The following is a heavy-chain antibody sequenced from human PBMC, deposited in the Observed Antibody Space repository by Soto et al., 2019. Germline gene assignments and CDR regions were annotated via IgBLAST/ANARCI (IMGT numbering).Heavy chain of an antibody. J-gene: IGHJ5*02. CDR3: ARGQRFSDWFDP. CDR1: GGAITSYY. V-gene: IGHV4-4*07. Sequence: SETLSLTCTVSGGAITSYYWPWIRQPAGKGLEWIGRIYSSGSTKYNPSLQSRISMSLDTSKNQFSLTLASVTAADTAVYYCARGQRFSDWFDPWGQGTLVT. D-gene: IGHD3-3*01. CDR2: IYSSGST.